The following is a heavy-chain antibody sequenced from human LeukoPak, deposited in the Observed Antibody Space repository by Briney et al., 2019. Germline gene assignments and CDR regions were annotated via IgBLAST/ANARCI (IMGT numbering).Heavy chain of an antibody. CDR1: GGSISSYY. V-gene: IGHV4-59*01. Sequence: SEALSLTCTVSGGSISSYYWSWIRQPPGKGLEWIGYIYYSGSTNYNPSLKSRVTISVDTSKNQFSLKLSSVTAADTAVYYCARGSNYDFWSGYYVYWGQGTLVTVSS. J-gene: IGHJ4*02. CDR2: IYYSGST. CDR3: ARGSNYDFWSGYYVY. D-gene: IGHD3-3*01.